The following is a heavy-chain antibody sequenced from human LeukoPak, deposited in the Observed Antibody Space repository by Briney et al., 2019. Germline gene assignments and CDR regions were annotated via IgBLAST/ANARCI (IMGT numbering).Heavy chain of an antibody. CDR2: IFRSGST. CDR1: GYSISSGYY. J-gene: IGHJ4*02. V-gene: IGHV4-38-2*01. CDR3: ARIRGYTGCDY. D-gene: IGHD5-12*01. Sequence: SETLSLTCAVSGYSISSGYYWGWIRQPPGKGLEWIGSIFRSGSTYYNPSLKSRVTISVDTSKNQFSLKLSSVTAADTALYYCARIRGYTGCDYWGQGTLVTVS.